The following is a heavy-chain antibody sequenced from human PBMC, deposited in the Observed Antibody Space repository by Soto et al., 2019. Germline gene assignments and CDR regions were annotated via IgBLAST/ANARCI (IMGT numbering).Heavy chain of an antibody. V-gene: IGHV4-59*08. CDR1: GGSISSYY. CDR3: ARHRKGSGPLAWFDP. Sequence: KPSETLSLTCIVSGGSISSYYWSWIRQPPGKGLEWIGYIYYSGSTNYNPSLKSRVTISVDTSKNQFSLKLSSVTAADTAVYYCARHRKGSGPLAWFDPWGQGTLVTVSS. D-gene: IGHD3-3*02. J-gene: IGHJ5*02. CDR2: IYYSGST.